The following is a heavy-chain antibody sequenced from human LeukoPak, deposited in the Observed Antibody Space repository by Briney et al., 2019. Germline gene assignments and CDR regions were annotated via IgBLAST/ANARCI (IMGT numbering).Heavy chain of an antibody. J-gene: IGHJ4*02. CDR3: ARGAEAETSPLDF. V-gene: IGHV1-2*02. CDR1: GYTFTGYY. CDR2: INPKSGAA. D-gene: IGHD6-13*01. Sequence: ASEKVSCKASGYTFTGYYMHWVRQAPGQGLEWLGWINPKSGAADYAQQFRGRVTMTRDTSINTDYMEMKRVTSDDTAVYYCARGAEAETSPLDFWGQGTLVIVS.